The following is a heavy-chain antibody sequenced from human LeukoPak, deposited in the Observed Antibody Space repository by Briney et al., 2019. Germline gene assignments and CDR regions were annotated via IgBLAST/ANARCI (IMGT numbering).Heavy chain of an antibody. D-gene: IGHD3-22*01. V-gene: IGHV4-4*07. Sequence: SETLSLTCTVSGGSISSYYWSWIRQPAGKGLGWIGRIYTSGSTSYNPSLKSRVTMSVDTSKNQFSLKLSSVTAADTAVYYCARGGSGSFDYWGQGTLVTVSS. CDR3: ARGGSGSFDY. J-gene: IGHJ4*02. CDR2: IYTSGST. CDR1: GGSISSYY.